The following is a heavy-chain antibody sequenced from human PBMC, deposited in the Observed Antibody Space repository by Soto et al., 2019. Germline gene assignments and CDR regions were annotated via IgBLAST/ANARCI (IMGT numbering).Heavy chain of an antibody. CDR2: IYWDDDK. D-gene: IGHD2-21*02. Sequence: QITLKESGPTLVKPTQTLTLTCTFSGFSLSTSRVGVGWIRQPPGKALEWLALIYWDDDKRYSPSLKNRLTITKDTSKNQVVLTMTNTDPVDTATYYRVHTSGGGNSACFDYWGQGTLVTVSS. CDR1: GFSLSTSRVG. CDR3: VHTSGGGNSACFDY. V-gene: IGHV2-5*02. J-gene: IGHJ4*02.